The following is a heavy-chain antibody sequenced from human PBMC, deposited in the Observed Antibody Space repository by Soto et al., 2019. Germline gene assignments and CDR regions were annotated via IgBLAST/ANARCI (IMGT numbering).Heavy chain of an antibody. J-gene: IGHJ4*02. V-gene: IGHV4-39*01. D-gene: IGHD2-2*02. CDR1: GGSITSSYY. CDR2: IYYSGST. Sequence: QLQLQESGPGLVKPSETLSLTCTVSGGSITSSYYWGWIRQPPGKGLEWIGSIYYSGSTYYNPSLKSRVPIPVATSKNQFSLKLSSVTAADTAVYYCATIPATTILTDYWGQGTLVTVSS. CDR3: ATIPATTILTDY.